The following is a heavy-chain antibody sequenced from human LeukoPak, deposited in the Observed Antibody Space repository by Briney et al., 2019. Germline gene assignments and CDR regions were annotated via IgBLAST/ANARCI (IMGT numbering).Heavy chain of an antibody. V-gene: IGHV4-4*02. CDR2: IYHSGST. CDR3: ARQQLERRWFDP. Sequence: KPSGTLSLTCAVSGGSISSSNWWSWVRQPPGKGLEWIGEIYHSGSTNYNPSLKSRVTISVDAARNNFFVRLNSLTAADTAVYYCARQQLERRWFDPWGQGTLVTVSS. D-gene: IGHD1-1*01. J-gene: IGHJ5*02. CDR1: GGSISSSNW.